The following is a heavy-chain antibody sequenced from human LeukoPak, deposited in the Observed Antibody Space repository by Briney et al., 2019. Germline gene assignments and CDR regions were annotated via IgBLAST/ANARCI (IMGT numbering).Heavy chain of an antibody. V-gene: IGHV4-4*07. CDR2: IFTSGST. J-gene: IGHJ4*02. Sequence: PSETLSLTCTVSGGSISSDYWSWIRQPAGKGLEWIGRIFTSGSTSYNPSLKSRVTMTLDASKNQFSLKLSSVTAADTAVYFCSRGGANDIWGQGTLVTVSS. CDR3: SRGGANDI. CDR1: GGSISSDY. D-gene: IGHD1-1*01.